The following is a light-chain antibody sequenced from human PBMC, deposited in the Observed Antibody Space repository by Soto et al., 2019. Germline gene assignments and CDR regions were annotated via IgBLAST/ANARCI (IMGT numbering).Light chain of an antibody. V-gene: IGKV1-8*01. CDR2: AAS. J-gene: IGKJ1*01. CDR3: QQYYLFPWT. CDR1: QGISSY. Sequence: AIRMTQSPSSLSASTGDRVTITCRASQGISSYLAWYQQKPGKAPKLLIYAASTLQSGVPSRFAGSGSGTDFTLIISCLQSEDFATYYCQQYYLFPWTFGQGTKV.